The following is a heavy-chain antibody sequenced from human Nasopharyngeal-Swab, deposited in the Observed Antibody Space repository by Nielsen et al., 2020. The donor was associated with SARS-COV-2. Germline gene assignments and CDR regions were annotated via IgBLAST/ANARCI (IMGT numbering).Heavy chain of an antibody. CDR3: ARGKYDSSGYYLGDYYIDY. D-gene: IGHD3-22*01. Sequence: ESLNLSCAASGFTFRSYDMHWVRQATGKGLEWVSAISTAGDTYYPGPPKGRFTLPRENAKNSLYLQMNSMRAGDTAVYYCARGKYDSSGYYLGDYYIDYWGQGTLVTVSS. V-gene: IGHV3-13*01. CDR1: GFTFRSYD. CDR2: ISTAGDT. J-gene: IGHJ4*02.